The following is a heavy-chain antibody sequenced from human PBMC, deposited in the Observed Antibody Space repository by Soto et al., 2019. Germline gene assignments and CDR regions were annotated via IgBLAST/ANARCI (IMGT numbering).Heavy chain of an antibody. J-gene: IGHJ4*02. CDR1: GQSFSGHS. CDR2: INESGST. V-gene: IGHV4-34*01. CDR3: ARGSGIVALPGELEDVKYDY. Sequence: QVQLQQWGAGLVKPSETLSLSCAVYGQSFSGHSWAWIRQPPGKGLEWIGEINESGSTYYNPTLKSRDTISTDTSKDQFSLKLSSVSAAETAAYFCARGSGIVALPGELEDVKYDYWGQGTLVNVSS. D-gene: IGHD1-1*01.